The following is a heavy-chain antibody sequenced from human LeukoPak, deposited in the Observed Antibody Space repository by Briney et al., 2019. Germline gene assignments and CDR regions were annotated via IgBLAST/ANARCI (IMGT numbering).Heavy chain of an antibody. J-gene: IGHJ4*02. D-gene: IGHD3-10*01. Sequence: ASVKVSCKASGYTFTGYYMHWARQAPGQGLEWMGWINPNSGGTNYAQKFQGRVTMTRDTSISTAYMELSRLRSDDTAVYYCASSERITMVRGVIEYGDYWGQGTLVTVSS. CDR3: ASSERITMVRGVIEYGDY. CDR2: INPNSGGT. CDR1: GYTFTGYY. V-gene: IGHV1-2*02.